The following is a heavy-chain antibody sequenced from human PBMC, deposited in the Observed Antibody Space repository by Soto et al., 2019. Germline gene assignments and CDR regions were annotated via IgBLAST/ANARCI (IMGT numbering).Heavy chain of an antibody. Sequence: GGSLRLSCAASGFTFSSYSMNWVRQAPGKGLEWVSSISSSSSYIYYADSVKGRFTISRDNAKNSLYLQMNSLRAEDTAVYYCARDPASIAVAGTDVDLGYWGQGTLVTVSS. V-gene: IGHV3-21*01. J-gene: IGHJ4*02. D-gene: IGHD6-19*01. CDR1: GFTFSSYS. CDR3: ARDPASIAVAGTDVDLGY. CDR2: ISSSSSYI.